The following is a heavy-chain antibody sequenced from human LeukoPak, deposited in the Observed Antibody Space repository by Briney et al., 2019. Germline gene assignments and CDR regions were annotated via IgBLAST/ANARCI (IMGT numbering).Heavy chain of an antibody. D-gene: IGHD5-24*01. CDR1: GFTFSTYS. CDR2: ISSSSSTI. Sequence: GGSLRLSCTASGFTFSTYSMNWVRQAPGMGLEWVSYISSSSSTIYYADSVKGRFTISRDNAKNSLYLQMNSLRDGDTAVYYCARASFQRWLQLGGDWGQGALVTVSS. J-gene: IGHJ4*02. CDR3: ARASFQRWLQLGGD. V-gene: IGHV3-48*02.